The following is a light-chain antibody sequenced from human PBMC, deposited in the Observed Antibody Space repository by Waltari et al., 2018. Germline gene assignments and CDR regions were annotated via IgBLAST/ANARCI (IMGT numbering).Light chain of an antibody. CDR1: QSVSRA. CDR2: GSS. Sequence: PGERATVSCRTSQSVSRALALYQQKPGQAPRLLIYGSSTRATGIPDRFSGSGSGTDFSLTTSRLEPDDFAVYYCQHYFRLPVTFGQGTTVEI. J-gene: IGKJ1*01. CDR3: QHYFRLPVT. V-gene: IGKV3-20*01.